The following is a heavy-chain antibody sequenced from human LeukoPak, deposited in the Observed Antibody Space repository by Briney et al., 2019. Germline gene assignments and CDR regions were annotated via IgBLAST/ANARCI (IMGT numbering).Heavy chain of an antibody. D-gene: IGHD6-19*01. V-gene: IGHV4-59*01. CDR1: GGSISSYY. CDR3: ARAIAVAGTVWFDP. J-gene: IGHJ5*02. CDR2: IYYSGST. Sequence: SETLSLTCTVSGGSISSYYWSWLRQPPGKGLEWIGYIYYSGSTNYNPSLKSRVTISVDTSKNQFSLKLSSVTAADTAVYYCARAIAVAGTVWFDPWGQGTLVTVSS.